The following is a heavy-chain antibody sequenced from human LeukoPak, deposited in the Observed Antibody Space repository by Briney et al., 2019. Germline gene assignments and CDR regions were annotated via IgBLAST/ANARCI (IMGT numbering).Heavy chain of an antibody. D-gene: IGHD3-3*01. CDR2: ISGSGGST. V-gene: IGHV3-23*01. CDR1: GFTFSSYA. Sequence: GGSLRLSCAASGFTFSSYAMSWVRQAPGKGLEWVSAISGSGGSTYYADSVKGRFTISRDNSKNTLYLQMNSLRAEDTAVYYCAKGRLGVVIPLLFDYWGQGTLVTVSS. CDR3: AKGRLGVVIPLLFDY. J-gene: IGHJ4*02.